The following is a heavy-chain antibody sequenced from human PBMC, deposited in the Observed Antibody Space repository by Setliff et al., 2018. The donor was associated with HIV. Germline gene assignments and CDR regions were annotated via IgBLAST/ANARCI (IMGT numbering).Heavy chain of an antibody. Sequence: GGSLRLSCAASGFTFSSYAMSWVRQAPGKGLEWVSAISGSGGSTYYADSVKGRFTISRDNSKNTMYLQMNSLRAEDTDVYYCAKTYNWNDVHYYYMDVWGKGTTVTVSS. J-gene: IGHJ6*03. CDR2: ISGSGGST. D-gene: IGHD1-1*01. CDR1: GFTFSSYA. CDR3: AKTYNWNDVHYYYMDV. V-gene: IGHV3-23*01.